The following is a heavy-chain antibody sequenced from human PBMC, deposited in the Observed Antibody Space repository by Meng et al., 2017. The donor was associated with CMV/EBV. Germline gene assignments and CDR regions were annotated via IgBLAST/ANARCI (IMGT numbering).Heavy chain of an antibody. D-gene: IGHD2-2*01. CDR2: IYSGGRST. CDR1: GFTFSSYA. CDR3: AKFEYQLLRYYYYYYYGMDV. J-gene: IGHJ6*02. V-gene: IGHV3-23*03. Sequence: GESLKISCAASGFTFSSYAMSWVRQAPGKGLEWVSVIYSGGRSTYYADSVKGRFTISRDNSKNTLYLQMNSLRAEDTAVYYCAKFEYQLLRYYYYYYYGMDVWGQGTTVTVSS.